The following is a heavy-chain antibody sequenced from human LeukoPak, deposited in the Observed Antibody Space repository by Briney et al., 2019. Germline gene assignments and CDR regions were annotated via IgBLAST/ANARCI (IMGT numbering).Heavy chain of an antibody. V-gene: IGHV4-34*01. CDR3: ARARSWRISYYYYGMDV. Sequence: SETLSLTCAVYGGSFSGYYWSWIRQPPGKGLEWIGEINHSGSTNYNPSLKSRVTISVDTSKNQFSLKLSSVTAADTAVYYCARARSWRISYYYYGMDVWGQGTTVTVSS. D-gene: IGHD2/OR15-2a*01. J-gene: IGHJ6*02. CDR1: GGSFSGYY. CDR2: INHSGST.